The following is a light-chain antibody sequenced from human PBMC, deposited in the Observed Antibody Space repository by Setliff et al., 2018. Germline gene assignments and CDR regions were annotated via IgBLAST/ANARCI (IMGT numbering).Light chain of an antibody. CDR1: SSNIGAGYD. Sequence: QSVLTQPPSVSGAPGQRVTISCTGSSSNIGAGYDVHWYQQLPGTAPKLLIYGNTNRPSGVPDRFSGSKSGTSASLAITGLQAADEADYYCLSYDSGLSGPNYVFGTGTKVTVL. J-gene: IGLJ1*01. CDR2: GNT. CDR3: LSYDSGLSGPNYV. V-gene: IGLV1-40*01.